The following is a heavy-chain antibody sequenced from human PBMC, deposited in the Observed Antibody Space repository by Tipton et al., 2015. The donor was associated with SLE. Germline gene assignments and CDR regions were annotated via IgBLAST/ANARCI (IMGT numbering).Heavy chain of an antibody. J-gene: IGHJ6*02. CDR1: GGSIRNYY. CDR3: ARDPAVYYYDSRRTLKYYYHSLDV. Sequence: LTCAVYGGSIRNYYWSWMRQPPGKGLEWIGQMYHSGSTNYNPSLKSRVTISLDTSKNQFSLKLRSVTAADTAVYYCARDPAVYYYDSRRTLKYYYHSLDVWGQGTTVTVSS. V-gene: IGHV4-59*01. CDR2: MYHSGST. D-gene: IGHD3-22*01.